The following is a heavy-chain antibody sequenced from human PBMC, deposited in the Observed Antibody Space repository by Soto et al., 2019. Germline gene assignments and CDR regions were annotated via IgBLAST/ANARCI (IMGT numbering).Heavy chain of an antibody. V-gene: IGHV4-59*08. J-gene: IGHJ5*02. D-gene: IGHD3-10*01. Sequence: PSETLSLTCTVSSGTISSYYWSWIRQPPGKGLEWIGYIYYSGSTNYNPSLKSRVTISVDTSKNQFSLKLSSVTAADTAGYYFARQVMDARGWFHPWGRETLVTVPS. CDR1: SGTISSYY. CDR3: ARQVMDARGWFHP. CDR2: IYYSGST.